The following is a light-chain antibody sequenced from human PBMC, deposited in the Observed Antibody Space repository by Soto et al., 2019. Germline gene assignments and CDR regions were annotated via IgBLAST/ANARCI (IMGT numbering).Light chain of an antibody. V-gene: IGLV2-14*01. CDR1: SSDIGDYNY. J-gene: IGLJ3*02. CDR2: EVT. Sequence: QSVLTQPRSVSGSPGQSVTISCTGTSSDIGDYNYVSWYQQHPGKAPKLLIYEVTNRPSGVSYRFSASKSGNTASLTISGLQAEDEADYYCSSYTSSSTRVFGGGTKLTVL. CDR3: SSYTSSSTRV.